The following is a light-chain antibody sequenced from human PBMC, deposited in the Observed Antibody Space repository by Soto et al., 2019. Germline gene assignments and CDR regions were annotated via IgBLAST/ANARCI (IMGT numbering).Light chain of an antibody. Sequence: QSVLTQPASVSGSPGQSITISCTGTSGDVDGYNYVSWYQQHPGKAPKLMIYEVSSRPSGVSNRFSGSKSGNTASLTISGLQAEDEADYYCTSYRSSTTPTYVFXTGTKLTVL. V-gene: IGLV2-14*01. CDR2: EVS. CDR3: TSYRSSTTPTYV. CDR1: SGDVDGYNY. J-gene: IGLJ1*01.